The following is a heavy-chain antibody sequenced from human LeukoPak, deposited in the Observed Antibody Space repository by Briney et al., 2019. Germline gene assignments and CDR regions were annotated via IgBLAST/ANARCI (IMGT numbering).Heavy chain of an antibody. J-gene: IGHJ3*02. V-gene: IGHV1-24*01. CDR2: FDPEDGET. CDR1: GYTLTELS. CDR3: ATIPRYSRSDAFDI. D-gene: IGHD6-13*01. Sequence: ASVTVSCKVSGYTLTELSMHWVRQAPGKGLEWMGGFDPEDGETIYAQKFQGRVTMTEDTSTDTAYMELSSLRSEDTAVYYCATIPRYSRSDAFDIWGQGTMVTVSS.